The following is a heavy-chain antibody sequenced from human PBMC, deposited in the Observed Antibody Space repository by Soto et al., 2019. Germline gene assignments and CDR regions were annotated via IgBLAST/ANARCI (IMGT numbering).Heavy chain of an antibody. Sequence: GGSLRLSCAASGFTFSNAWMSWVRQAPGKGLEWVGRIKSKTDGGTTDYAAPVKGRFTISRDDSKNTLYLQMNSLKTEDTAVYYCTSVPPRVNCSSTSCSIAYYYYYYYMDVRGKGTTVTVSS. V-gene: IGHV3-15*01. CDR2: IKSKTDGGTT. D-gene: IGHD2-2*01. CDR3: TSVPPRVNCSSTSCSIAYYYYYYYMDV. CDR1: GFTFSNAW. J-gene: IGHJ6*03.